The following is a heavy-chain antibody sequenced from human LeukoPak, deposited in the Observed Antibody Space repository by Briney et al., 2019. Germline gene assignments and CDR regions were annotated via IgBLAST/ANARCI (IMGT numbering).Heavy chain of an antibody. D-gene: IGHD3-9*01. CDR3: AKEGYRYFGPAADS. Sequence: GGSLRLSCAASGFTFSSYGMHWVRQAPGKGLEWVAVISYDGSNKYYADSVKGRFTISRDNFKNTLYLQMNSLRAEDTAVYYCAKEGYRYFGPAADSWGQGTLVTVSS. J-gene: IGHJ5*02. CDR2: ISYDGSNK. CDR1: GFTFSSYG. V-gene: IGHV3-30*18.